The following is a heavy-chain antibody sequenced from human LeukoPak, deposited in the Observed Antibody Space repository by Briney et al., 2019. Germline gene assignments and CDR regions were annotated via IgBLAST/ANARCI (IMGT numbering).Heavy chain of an antibody. Sequence: SETLSLTCTVSGGSISSYYWGWIRQPPGKGLEWIGNIFHSGNTYYNPSLRSRVTLSVDTSKNQVSLKLRSVTAADTAVYYCARVYCSSTSCYNFDYWGQGILVTVSS. D-gene: IGHD2-2*01. CDR1: GGSISSYY. CDR3: ARVYCSSTSCYNFDY. CDR2: IFHSGNT. V-gene: IGHV4-38-2*02. J-gene: IGHJ4*02.